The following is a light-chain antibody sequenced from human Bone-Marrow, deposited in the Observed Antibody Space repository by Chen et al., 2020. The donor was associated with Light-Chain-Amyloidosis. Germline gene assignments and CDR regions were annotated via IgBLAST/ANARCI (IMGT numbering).Light chain of an antibody. CDR2: RDT. Sequence: SYELTQPPSVSVSPGQTARITCSGDDLPTKYAYWYQQKPGPAPVLVIHRDTERPSGISERFSGSSSGTTATLTISGVQAEDEADYHCQSADSSGTYEVIFGGGTKLIVL. CDR3: QSADSSGTYEVI. J-gene: IGLJ2*01. CDR1: DLPTKY. V-gene: IGLV3-25*03.